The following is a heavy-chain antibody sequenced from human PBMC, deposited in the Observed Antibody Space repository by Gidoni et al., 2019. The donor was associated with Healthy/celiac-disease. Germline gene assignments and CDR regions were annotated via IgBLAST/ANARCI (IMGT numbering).Heavy chain of an antibody. CDR1: GGSIRSGSYY. CDR3: ARDSGWYATSWFDP. Sequence: QVQLQESGPGLVKPSQTLSLTCTVSGGSIRSGSYYWSWIRQPAGKGLEWIGRIYTSGSTNYNPSLKSRVTISVDTSKNQFSLKLSSVTAADTAVYYCARDSGWYATSWFDPWGQGTLVTVSS. D-gene: IGHD6-19*01. J-gene: IGHJ5*02. CDR2: IYTSGST. V-gene: IGHV4-61*02.